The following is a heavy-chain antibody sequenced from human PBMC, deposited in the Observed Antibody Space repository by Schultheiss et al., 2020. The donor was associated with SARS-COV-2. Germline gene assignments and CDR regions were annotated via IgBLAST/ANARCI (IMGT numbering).Heavy chain of an antibody. CDR3: ARDFGDYSWFDP. CDR2: ISAYNGNT. CDR1: GYIFSSYG. V-gene: IGHV1-18*01. J-gene: IGHJ5*02. Sequence: ASVKVSCKASGYIFSSYGISWVRQAPGQGLEWVAWISAYNGNTNYAQKLQGRVTMTTDTSTSTAYMELRSLRSDDTAVYYCARDFGDYSWFDPWGQGTLVTVSS. D-gene: IGHD4-17*01.